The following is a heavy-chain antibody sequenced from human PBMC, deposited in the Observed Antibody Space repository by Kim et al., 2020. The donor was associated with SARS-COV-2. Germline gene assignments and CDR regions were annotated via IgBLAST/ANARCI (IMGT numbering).Heavy chain of an antibody. CDR1: GYTFTSYA. V-gene: IGHV1-3*01. CDR3: ARLGEMATIYGEGYSFDY. Sequence: ASVKVSCKASGYTFTSYAMHWVRQAPGQRLEWMGWINAGNGNTKYSQKFQGRVTITRDTSASTAYMELSSLRSEDTAVYYCARLGEMATIYGEGYSFDYWGQGTLVTVSS. D-gene: IGHD5-12*01. J-gene: IGHJ4*02. CDR2: INAGNGNT.